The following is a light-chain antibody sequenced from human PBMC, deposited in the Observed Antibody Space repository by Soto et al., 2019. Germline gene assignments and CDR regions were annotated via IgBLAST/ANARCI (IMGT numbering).Light chain of an antibody. CDR3: SSYTSISTLYV. V-gene: IGLV2-14*01. J-gene: IGLJ1*01. CDR2: EVS. Sequence: VLTQPASVSGSPGQSITISCAGTSSDIGGYNYVSWYQQHPGKAPKVMIYEVSNRPSGVSNRFSGSKSGNTASLTISGLQAEDEADYYCSSYTSISTLYVFGSGTKV. CDR1: SSDIGGYNY.